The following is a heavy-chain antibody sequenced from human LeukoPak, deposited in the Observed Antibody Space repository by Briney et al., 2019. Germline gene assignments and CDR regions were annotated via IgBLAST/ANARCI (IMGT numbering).Heavy chain of an antibody. J-gene: IGHJ4*02. CDR3: ARPHRRDSGSYPLDF. V-gene: IGHV3-30*01. D-gene: IGHD1-26*01. CDR2: ISYDGSIK. Sequence: GRSLRLSCAASGFTFSSYAMHWVRQAPGKGLEWVAVISYDGSIKYYADSVKGRFTISRDNSKNTLYLQMNSLRAEDTAVYYCARPHRRDSGSYPLDFWGQGTLVTVSS. CDR1: GFTFSSYA.